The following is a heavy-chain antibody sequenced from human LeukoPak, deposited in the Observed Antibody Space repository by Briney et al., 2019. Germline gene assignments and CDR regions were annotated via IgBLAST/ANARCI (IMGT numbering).Heavy chain of an antibody. D-gene: IGHD6-19*01. CDR2: INEDGSNK. CDR1: GFSY. J-gene: IGHJ4*02. CDR3: TRVIVAVPGYFDYFDF. V-gene: IGHV3-7*01. Sequence: GGSLRLSCTASGFSYMRWIRQAPGKGLEWVANINEDGSNKWHLGSVKGRFTVSRDNARNSLYLQMNSLRVEDTAVYYCTRVIVAVPGYFDYFDFWGLGVLVTVSS.